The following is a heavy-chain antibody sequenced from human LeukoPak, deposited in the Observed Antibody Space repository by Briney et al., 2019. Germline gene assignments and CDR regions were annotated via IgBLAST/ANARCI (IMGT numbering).Heavy chain of an antibody. CDR3: ARRLVAATTIDY. V-gene: IGHV4-39*01. J-gene: IGHJ4*02. D-gene: IGHD6-25*01. Sequence: SETLSLTCTVSGGSISSSSYYWGWIRQPPGKGLEWIGSIYYSGSTYYNPSLKSRVTISVDTSKNQFSLKLSSVTAADTAVYYCARRLVAATTIDYWGQGTLVTSPQ. CDR1: GGSISSSSYY. CDR2: IYYSGST.